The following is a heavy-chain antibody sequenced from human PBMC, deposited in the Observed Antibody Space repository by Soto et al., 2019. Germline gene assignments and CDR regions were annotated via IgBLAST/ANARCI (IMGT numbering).Heavy chain of an antibody. CDR1: GGSFSGYY. CDR2: INHSGST. Sequence: PSETLSLTCAVYGGSFSGYYWSWIRQPPGKGLEWIGEINHSGSTNYNPSLKSRVTISVDTSKNQFSLKLSSVTAADTAVYYCVRGATSSGWFRVPPVFDYWGQGTLVTVSS. D-gene: IGHD6-19*01. J-gene: IGHJ4*02. CDR3: VRGATSSGWFRVPPVFDY. V-gene: IGHV4-34*01.